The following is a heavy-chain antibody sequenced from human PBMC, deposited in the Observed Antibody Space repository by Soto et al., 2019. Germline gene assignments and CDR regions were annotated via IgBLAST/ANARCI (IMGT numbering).Heavy chain of an antibody. CDR1: GYSFSSHY. CDR3: ARGSYYGSGYNWFDP. CDR2: INPTGGST. D-gene: IGHD3-10*01. Sequence: ASVKVSCKASGYSFSSHYMHWVKQAPGQGLEWLGIINPTGGSTTYAEKFQGRVTMTADTDTETVYMELSSLRSEDTAVYYCARGSYYGSGYNWFDPWGQGTLVTVSS. V-gene: IGHV1-46*01. J-gene: IGHJ5*02.